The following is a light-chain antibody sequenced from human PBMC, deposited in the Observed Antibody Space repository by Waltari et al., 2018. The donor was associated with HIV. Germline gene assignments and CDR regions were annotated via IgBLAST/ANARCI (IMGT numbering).Light chain of an antibody. V-gene: IGLV1-44*01. CDR2: GNN. CDR3: AAWDDSLNGPV. CDR1: SSNIGRNT. J-gene: IGLJ2*01. Sequence: QSVLTQPPSASGTPGQRFTIPCSGSSSNIGRNTVNWYQQPPGTAPERLIYGNNQRPSGVPDRFSGSKSGTSASLAISGLRSEDEADYYCAAWDDSLNGPVFGGGTKLTVL.